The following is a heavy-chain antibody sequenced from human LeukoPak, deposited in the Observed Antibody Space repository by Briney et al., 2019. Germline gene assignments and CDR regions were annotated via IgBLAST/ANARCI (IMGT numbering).Heavy chain of an antibody. Sequence: ASVKVSCKASGYTFTSYASSWVRQAPGQGPEWMGWISGHSTNRKIAQKFQGRVTMTTDTSTSTATTELRSLRSDDTAVYYCARSYDIFHFYMDVWGEGTTVTVSS. J-gene: IGHJ6*03. CDR1: GYTFTSYA. D-gene: IGHD3-9*01. V-gene: IGHV1-18*01. CDR3: ARSYDIFHFYMDV. CDR2: ISGHSTNR.